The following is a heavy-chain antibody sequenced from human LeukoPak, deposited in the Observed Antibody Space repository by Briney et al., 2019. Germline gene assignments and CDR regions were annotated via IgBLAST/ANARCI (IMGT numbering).Heavy chain of an antibody. CDR2: INPGGGNT. D-gene: IGHD5-24*01. CDR1: GYTFTNSY. Sequence: ASVKVSCKAPGYTFTNSYIHWVRQAPGQGFQWMGLINPGGGNTNYAQNFQGRLTMTRDTSTTTVYMELSGLRSEDTAIYYCARIRDGYNDAYDIWGQGTVVTVPS. J-gene: IGHJ3*02. V-gene: IGHV1-46*01. CDR3: ARIRDGYNDAYDI.